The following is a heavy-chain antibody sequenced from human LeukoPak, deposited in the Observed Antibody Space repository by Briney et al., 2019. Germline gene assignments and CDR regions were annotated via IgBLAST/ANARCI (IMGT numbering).Heavy chain of an antibody. CDR1: GGSISSSSYY. CDR3: ARRVAVAGIDY. V-gene: IGHV4-39*01. Sequence: SETLSLTCTVSGGSISSSSYYWGWIRQLPGKGLEWIGSMYYSGSTDYNPSLKSRVTISVDTSKNQFSLKLSSVTAADTAVYYCARRVAVAGIDYWGQGTLVIVSS. D-gene: IGHD6-19*01. J-gene: IGHJ4*02. CDR2: MYYSGST.